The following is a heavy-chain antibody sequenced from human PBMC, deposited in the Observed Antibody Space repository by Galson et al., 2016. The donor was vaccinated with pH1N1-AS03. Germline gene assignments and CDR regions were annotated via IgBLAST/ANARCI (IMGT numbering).Heavy chain of an antibody. J-gene: IGHJ4*02. CDR2: IKGDGSER. CDR1: GFTFSSYW. CDR3: TRDVALVSPGGMAY. Sequence: SLRLSCAASGFTFSSYWLTWVRQAPGKGLEWVANIKGDGSERYYADSVKGRFTISRDNAKNSLYLQRNSLRAEDTAVYYCTRDVALVSPGGMAYWGQGTLVTVSS. D-gene: IGHD2-8*01. V-gene: IGHV3-7*03.